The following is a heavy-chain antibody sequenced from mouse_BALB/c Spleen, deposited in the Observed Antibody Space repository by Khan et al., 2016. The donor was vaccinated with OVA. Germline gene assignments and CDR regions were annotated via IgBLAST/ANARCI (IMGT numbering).Heavy chain of an antibody. D-gene: IGHD1-1*01. CDR2: INPSTDYT. V-gene: IGHV1-7*01. CDR3: VNHGSSSAWFTY. J-gene: IGHJ3*01. Sequence: QVQLKQSGAELAKPGASVKMSGKASGYTCTNYWMNWVKQRTGQGREWIGYINPSTDYTEYKQKFKDKATLTADKSSSTSYMQLTSRISEHSALYYCVNHGSSSAWFTYGGQGTLVTVSA. CDR1: GYTCTNYW.